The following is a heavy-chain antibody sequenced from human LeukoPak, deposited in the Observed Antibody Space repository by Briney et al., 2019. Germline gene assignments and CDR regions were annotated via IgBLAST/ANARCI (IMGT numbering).Heavy chain of an antibody. CDR3: ARAGLNYGPDAFDI. CDR2: IYYSGST. CDR1: AGSISSSSYY. D-gene: IGHD3-10*01. V-gene: IGHV4-39*07. J-gene: IGHJ3*02. Sequence: SETLFLTCTVSAGSISSSSYYWGWIRQPPGKGLEWIGSIYYSGSTYYNPSLKSRVTISVDTSKNQFSLKLSSVTAADTAVYYCARAGLNYGPDAFDIWGQGTMVTVSS.